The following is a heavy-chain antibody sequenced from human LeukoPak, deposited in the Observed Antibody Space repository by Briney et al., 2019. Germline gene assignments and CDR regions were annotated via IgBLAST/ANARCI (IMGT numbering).Heavy chain of an antibody. D-gene: IGHD2-15*01. V-gene: IGHV3-21*01. Sequence: GGSLRLFCGASGFSFDSHGMMWVRQAPGKGLEWVSYISSSTTYIYYTDSLKGRFTISRDNAKRLLYLQMNSLRAEDTAVYYCASADCGGDSCHYSTSAYWGQGTLVTVSS. CDR2: ISSSTTYI. CDR3: ASADCGGDSCHYSTSAY. J-gene: IGHJ4*02. CDR1: GFSFDSHG.